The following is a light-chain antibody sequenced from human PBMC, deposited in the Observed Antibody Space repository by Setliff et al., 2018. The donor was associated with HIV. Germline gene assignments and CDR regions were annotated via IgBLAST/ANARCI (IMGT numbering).Light chain of an antibody. CDR1: SSNIGNNY. J-gene: IGLJ2*01. Sequence: PGQKVTISCSGSSSNIGNNYVSWYQQLPGTAPKLLIYDNNKRPSGIPDRFSGSKSGTSATLGITGLQTGDEADYYCGTWDSSLSAGRVFGGGTKVTVL. CDR2: DNN. V-gene: IGLV1-51*01. CDR3: GTWDSSLSAGRV.